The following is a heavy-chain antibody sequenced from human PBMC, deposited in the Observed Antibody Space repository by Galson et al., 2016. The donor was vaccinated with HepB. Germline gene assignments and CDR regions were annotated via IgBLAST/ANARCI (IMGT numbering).Heavy chain of an antibody. CDR3: ARADGYSFFSRFDP. D-gene: IGHD5-24*01. J-gene: IGHJ5*02. V-gene: IGHV1-18*01. CDR1: GYNFISYG. Sequence: SVKVSCKASGYNFISYGISWVRQAPGQGLEWMGWISAYDGNINYAQNFQGRVTMTTDTSTSTAYMELRSLRSDDTAAYYCARADGYSFFSRFDPWGQGTLVTVSS. CDR2: ISAYDGNI.